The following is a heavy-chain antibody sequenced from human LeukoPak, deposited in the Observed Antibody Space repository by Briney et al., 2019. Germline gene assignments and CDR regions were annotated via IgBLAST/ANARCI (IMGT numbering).Heavy chain of an antibody. Sequence: GGSLRLSCAASGFTFSSYSMNWVRQAPGKGLEWVSSISSSSSYIYYADSVKGRFTISRDNAKNSLYLQMNSLRAEDTALYYCARGRRGYYYYYMDVWGKGTTVTVSS. CDR3: ARGRRGYYYYYMDV. CDR1: GFTFSSYS. V-gene: IGHV3-21*04. J-gene: IGHJ6*03. CDR2: ISSSSSYI.